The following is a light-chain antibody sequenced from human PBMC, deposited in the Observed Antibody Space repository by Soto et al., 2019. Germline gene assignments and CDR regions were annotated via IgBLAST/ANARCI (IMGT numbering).Light chain of an antibody. J-gene: IGKJ1*01. Sequence: EIVLTQSPGTLSLSPGERATLSCRSSQSVSNSYLAWYQQKPGQAPRLLIYDVSSRATGIPDRFSGSGSGTGFTLTIRRLESEDFAVYYCQQYGISPTFGQGTKVEIK. V-gene: IGKV3-20*01. CDR2: DVS. CDR1: QSVSNSY. CDR3: QQYGISPT.